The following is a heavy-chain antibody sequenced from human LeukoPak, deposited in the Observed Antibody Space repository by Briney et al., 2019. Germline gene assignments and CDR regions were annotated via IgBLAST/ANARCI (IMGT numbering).Heavy chain of an antibody. V-gene: IGHV3-23*01. J-gene: IGHJ4*02. Sequence: GGPLRLSCAASGFTFTTYAMSWVRQAPGKGLEWVSAISGSGDSTYYADSVKGRFTLSRDNSDNTLFLQMNSLRAEDTAVYYCARLSGTAVTSSRVFHYWGQGTLVTVSS. CDR1: GFTFTTYA. CDR3: ARLSGTAVTSSRVFHY. CDR2: ISGSGDST. D-gene: IGHD4-17*01.